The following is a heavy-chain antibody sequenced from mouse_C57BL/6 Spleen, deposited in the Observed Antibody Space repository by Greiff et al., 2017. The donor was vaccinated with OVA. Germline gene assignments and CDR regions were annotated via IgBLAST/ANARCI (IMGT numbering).Heavy chain of an antibody. Sequence: EVQGVESGGGLVQPGGSMKLSCVASGFTFSNYWMNWVRQSPEQGLEWVAQIRFRSDNYATHYAESVKGKFTISRDDSKSSVYLQINNLRAEATGIYYCTSSYDGPFACWGRGTLVTVSA. V-gene: IGHV6-3*01. J-gene: IGHJ3*01. D-gene: IGHD2-3*01. CDR2: IRFRSDNYAT. CDR3: TSSYDGPFAC. CDR1: GFTFSNYW.